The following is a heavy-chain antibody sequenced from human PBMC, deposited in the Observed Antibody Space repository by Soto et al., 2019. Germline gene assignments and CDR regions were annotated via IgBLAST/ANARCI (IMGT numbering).Heavy chain of an antibody. V-gene: IGHV4-30-2*01. CDR3: ARFKGWQQVVRGNWFDP. D-gene: IGHD6-13*01. J-gene: IGHJ5*02. CDR2: IYHSGST. Sequence: SETLSLTCAVSGGSISSGGYSWSWIRQPPGKGLEWIGYIYHSGSTYYNPSLKSRVTISVDTSKNQFSLKLNSVTAADTAMYYCARFKGWQQVVRGNWFDPWGQGTLVTVSS. CDR1: GGSISSGGYS.